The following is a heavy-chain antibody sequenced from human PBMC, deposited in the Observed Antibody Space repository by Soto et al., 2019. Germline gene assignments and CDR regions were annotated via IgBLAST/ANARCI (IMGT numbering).Heavy chain of an antibody. D-gene: IGHD3-10*01. CDR3: AKSASNRYYGQFDL. CDR2: ILSDGRTT. V-gene: IGHV3-23*01. CDR1: GFNFNIYA. Sequence: EVQLLESGGGLVKSGGSLRLSCAASGFNFNIYAMSWVRQAPGKGLEWVSGILSDGRTTLDADSVKGRFTVSRDNLGNTLYLQMNNLRAADTAVYYCAKSASNRYYGQFDLWGRGTVVTGS. J-gene: IGHJ5*02.